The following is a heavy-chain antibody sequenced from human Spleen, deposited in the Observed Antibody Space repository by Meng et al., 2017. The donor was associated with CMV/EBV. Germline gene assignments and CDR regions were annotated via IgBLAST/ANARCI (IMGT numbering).Heavy chain of an antibody. CDR3: ASLIAPAGTVFDY. D-gene: IGHD6-13*01. CDR1: GFTFTNDA. CDR2: ISHDGSSQ. Sequence: CAAAGFTFTNDAIHGVRQAPGEGLEWVAVISHDGSSQYYTDSVKGRFTISRDNSKNTLYLQMNSLRFEDTAMYYCASLIAPAGTVFDYWGQGTLVTVSS. V-gene: IGHV3-30*04. J-gene: IGHJ4*02.